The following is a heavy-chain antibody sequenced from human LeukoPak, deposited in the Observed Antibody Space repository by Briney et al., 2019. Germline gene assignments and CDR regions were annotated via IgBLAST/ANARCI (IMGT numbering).Heavy chain of an antibody. Sequence: KPGGSLRLSCAASGFTFSDYYMSWIRQAPGKGLEWVSYISSSGSTIYYADSVKGRFTISRDNAKNSLYLQMNSLRAEDTAVYYCARQPSRSSSWYDYWGQGTLVTVSS. CDR3: ARQPSRSSSWYDY. CDR1: GFTFSDYY. D-gene: IGHD6-13*01. V-gene: IGHV3-11*04. J-gene: IGHJ4*02. CDR2: ISSSGSTI.